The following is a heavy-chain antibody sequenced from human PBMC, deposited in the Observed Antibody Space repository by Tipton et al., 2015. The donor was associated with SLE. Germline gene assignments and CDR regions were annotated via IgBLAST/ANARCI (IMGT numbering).Heavy chain of an antibody. CDR2: IYYSGST. J-gene: IGHJ3*02. CDR3: ARGSDRSGYFGALDI. V-gene: IGHV4-59*11. CDR1: GGSLRTQY. D-gene: IGHD3-22*01. Sequence: TLSLTCTVSGGSLRTQYWSWIRQPPGKGLEWIGYIYYSGSTYYNPSLKSRVTISADTSNNQFSLKVNSVTAADTAVYYCARGSDRSGYFGALDIWAQGTMVTVSS.